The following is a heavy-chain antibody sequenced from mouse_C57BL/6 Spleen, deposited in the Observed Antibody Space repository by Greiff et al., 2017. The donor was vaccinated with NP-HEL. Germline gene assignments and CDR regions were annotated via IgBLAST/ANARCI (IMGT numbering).Heavy chain of an antibody. J-gene: IGHJ4*01. V-gene: IGHV5-4*01. CDR3: ARDQEAMDY. Sequence: EVKLMESGGGLVKPGGSLKLSCAASGFTFSSYAMSWVRQTPEKRLEWVATISDGGSYTYYPDNVKGRFTISRDNAKNNLYLQMSHLKSEDTAMYYCARDQEAMDYWGQGTSVTVSS. CDR1: GFTFSSYA. CDR2: ISDGGSYT.